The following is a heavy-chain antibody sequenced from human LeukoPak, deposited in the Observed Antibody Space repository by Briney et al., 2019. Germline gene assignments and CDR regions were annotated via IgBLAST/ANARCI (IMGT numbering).Heavy chain of an antibody. CDR3: ATGIYFDF. J-gene: IGHJ4*02. V-gene: IGHV3-23*01. CDR1: GFTFSSYA. CDR2: ITDSGGGT. Sequence: PGGSLRLSCAASGFTFSSYAMSWVRQAPGKGLEWVSTITDSGGGTYYADSVKGRFTISRDNSKNTLYLQMNSLKTEDTAVYYCATGIYFDFWGRGTLVTVSS.